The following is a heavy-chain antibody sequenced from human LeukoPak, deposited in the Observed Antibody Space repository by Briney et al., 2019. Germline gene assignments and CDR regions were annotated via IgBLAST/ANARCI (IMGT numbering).Heavy chain of an antibody. Sequence: SETLSLTCAAHGGSFHGYYWSWIRQPPGKGLEWIGEINHSGNTNYNPSLKSRVTISVDMSNNQFSLKLSSVTAADTAVYYCVRGNYCSGGSCYHYYYYYMDVWGKGTTVTVSS. D-gene: IGHD2-15*01. CDR1: GGSFHGYY. CDR2: INHSGNT. CDR3: VRGNYCSGGSCYHYYYYYMDV. V-gene: IGHV4-34*01. J-gene: IGHJ6*03.